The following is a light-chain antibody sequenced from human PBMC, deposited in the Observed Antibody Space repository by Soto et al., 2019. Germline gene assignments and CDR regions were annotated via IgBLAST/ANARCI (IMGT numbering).Light chain of an antibody. Sequence: QSVLTQPASVSGSPGQSITISCTGTSSDVGSYNYVSWYQLHPGKAPKLMIYEVSNRPSGVSNRFSGSKSGDTASLTISGLQAEDEADYYCSSYAGNNNLGLFGGGTKGTVL. CDR1: SSDVGSYNY. J-gene: IGLJ2*01. CDR2: EVS. V-gene: IGLV2-14*01. CDR3: SSYAGNNNLGL.